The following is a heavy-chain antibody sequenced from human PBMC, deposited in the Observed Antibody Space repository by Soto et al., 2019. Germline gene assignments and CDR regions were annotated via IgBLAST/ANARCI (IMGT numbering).Heavy chain of an antibody. D-gene: IGHD5-18*01. CDR2: INAGNGNR. CDR1: GYTFTSYA. V-gene: IGHV1-3*01. Sequence: QVQLVQSGAEVKKPGASVKVSCKASGYTFTSYAMHWVRQAPGQRLEWMGWINAGNGNRKYSQKFQGRVTITRDTSASKAYMELCSRRSEDTAVYYCARDPGSSYGYNWGQGTLVTVSS. CDR3: ARDPGSSYGYN. J-gene: IGHJ4*02.